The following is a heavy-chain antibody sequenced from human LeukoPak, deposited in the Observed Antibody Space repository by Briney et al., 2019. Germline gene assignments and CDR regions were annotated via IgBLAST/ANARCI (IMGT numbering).Heavy chain of an antibody. CDR1: GGSINNYY. CDR2: VYSSGST. V-gene: IGHV4-59*01. Sequence: ETLSLTCTVSGGSINNYYWTWIRQPPGKGLEWIGYVYSSGSTDYNPSLKSRVTISLDTSQNQFSLNVTSITTADTAVYYCARLTYSTSWYYFDFWGQGTLVTVSS. D-gene: IGHD6-13*01. CDR3: ARLTYSTSWYYFDF. J-gene: IGHJ4*02.